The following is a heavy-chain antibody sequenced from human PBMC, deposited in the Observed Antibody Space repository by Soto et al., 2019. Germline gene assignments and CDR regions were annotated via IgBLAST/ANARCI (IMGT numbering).Heavy chain of an antibody. Sequence: QVQLVQSGAEVKKPGASVKVSCKASGYTFTSYGISWVRQAPGQGLEXXXXISAYNGNTNYAQKLQGRVTMTTDTSTSTAYMELRSLRSDDTAVYYCARDGIAAAGTHYYYGMDVWGQGTTVTVSS. V-gene: IGHV1-18*01. D-gene: IGHD6-13*01. CDR2: ISAYNGNT. CDR3: ARDGIAAAGTHYYYGMDV. J-gene: IGHJ6*02. CDR1: GYTFTSYG.